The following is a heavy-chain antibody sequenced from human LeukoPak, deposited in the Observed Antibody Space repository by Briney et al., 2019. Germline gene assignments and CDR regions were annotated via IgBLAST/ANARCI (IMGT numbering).Heavy chain of an antibody. CDR2: IYYSGST. CDR1: GGSISSSSYY. Sequence: PSETLSLTCTVSGGSISSSSYYWGWIRQPSGKGLEWIGSIYYSGSTYYNPSLKSRVTISVDTSKNQFSLKLSSVTAADTAVYYCARHRVSYGDYVSYWGQGTLVTVSS. D-gene: IGHD4-17*01. CDR3: ARHRVSYGDYVSY. V-gene: IGHV4-39*01. J-gene: IGHJ4*02.